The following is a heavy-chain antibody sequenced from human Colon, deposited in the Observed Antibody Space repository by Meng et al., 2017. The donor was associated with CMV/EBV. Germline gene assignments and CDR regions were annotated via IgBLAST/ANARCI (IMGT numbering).Heavy chain of an antibody. D-gene: IGHD2-15*01. CDR3: AKGSSRGSPPSWPDKVPVDC. Sequence: GESLKISCAASGFSFTDYYMTWIRQAPGKGLECVAYISTSGVTIYYADSVRGRFTISRDNAKKSLYLQMNSLTVEDTAIYYCAKGSSRGSPPSWPDKVPVDCWGQGTLVTVSS. CDR1: GFSFTDYY. J-gene: IGHJ4*02. CDR2: ISTSGVTI. V-gene: IGHV3-11*01.